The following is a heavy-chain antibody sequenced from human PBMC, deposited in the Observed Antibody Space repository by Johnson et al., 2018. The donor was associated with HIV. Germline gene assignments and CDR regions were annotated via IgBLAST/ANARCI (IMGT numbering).Heavy chain of an antibody. V-gene: IGHV3-74*02. CDR1: RFTFSSYW. CDR3: ARYSSGWQGLDAFDI. D-gene: IGHD6-19*01. CDR2: INSDGSST. J-gene: IGHJ3*02. Sequence: VQLVESGGAFVPPGGSLRLSCAASRFTFSSYWMHWVRQAPGKGLVWVSRINSDGSSTSYADSVKGRFTISRDNAKNTLYLQMNSLRAEDTAVYYCARYSSGWQGLDAFDIWGQGTMVTVSS.